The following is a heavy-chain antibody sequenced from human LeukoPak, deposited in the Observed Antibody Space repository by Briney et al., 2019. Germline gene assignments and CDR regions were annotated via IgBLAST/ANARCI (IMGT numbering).Heavy chain of an antibody. J-gene: IGHJ4*02. V-gene: IGHV1-18*01. Sequence: ASVKVSCKTSGYTFTNYDISWVRQAPGQGLEWMGWISAYNGNTNYAQKLQGRVTMTTDTSTSTAYMELRSLRSDDTAVYYCARDRYSSSWYAADYWGQGTLVTVSS. D-gene: IGHD6-13*01. CDR1: GYTFTNYD. CDR2: ISAYNGNT. CDR3: ARDRYSSSWYAADY.